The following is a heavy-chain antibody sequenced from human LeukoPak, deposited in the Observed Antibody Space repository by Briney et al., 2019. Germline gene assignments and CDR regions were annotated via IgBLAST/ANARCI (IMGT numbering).Heavy chain of an antibody. CDR3: ARGPTFSSSTSYNFDY. J-gene: IGHJ4*02. D-gene: IGHD2-2*01. Sequence: ASVKVSCKASGYTFTSYDINWVRQATGQGLEWMGWMNPNSGNTGYAQKFQGRVTMTRNTSISTAYMELSSLRSEDTAVYYRARGPTFSSSTSYNFDYWGQGTLVTVSS. CDR2: MNPNSGNT. CDR1: GYTFTSYD. V-gene: IGHV1-8*01.